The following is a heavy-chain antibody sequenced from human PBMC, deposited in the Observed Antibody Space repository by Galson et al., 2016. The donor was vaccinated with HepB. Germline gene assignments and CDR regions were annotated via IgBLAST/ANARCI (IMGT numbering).Heavy chain of an antibody. Sequence: SLRLSCAASGFTFNTYGMHWVRQAPGKGLDWVAVISHDGSNTYYADSVKGRFTISRDNSKNTLYLQMNSLRAEDTAVYYCATGGPVVTATQVSGGGVTVHNAFDIWGQGTMVTVSS. CDR1: GFTFNTYG. D-gene: IGHD2-21*02. CDR3: ATGGPVVTATQVSGGGVTVHNAFDI. J-gene: IGHJ3*02. CDR2: ISHDGSNT. V-gene: IGHV3-30*03.